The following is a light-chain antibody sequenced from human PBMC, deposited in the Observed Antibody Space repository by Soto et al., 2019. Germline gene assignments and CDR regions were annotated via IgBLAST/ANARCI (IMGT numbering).Light chain of an antibody. J-gene: IGLJ1*01. CDR2: DVS. Sequence: QSVLTQPASVSGSPGQSITISCTGTSSDVGGYNYVSWYQQYPGKAPKLIISDVSNRPSGVSNRFSGSKSGNTASLTISGLQAEDEADYYCNSYRSSSTRYVLGTGTKLTVL. V-gene: IGLV2-14*01. CDR1: SSDVGGYNY. CDR3: NSYRSSSTRYV.